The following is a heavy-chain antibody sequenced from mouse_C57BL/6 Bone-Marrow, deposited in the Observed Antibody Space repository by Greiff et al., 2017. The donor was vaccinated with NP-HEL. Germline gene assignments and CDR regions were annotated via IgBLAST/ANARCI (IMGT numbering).Heavy chain of an antibody. V-gene: IGHV1-72*01. Sequence: VQLQQPGAELVKPGASVKLSCKASGYTFTSYWMHWVKQRPGRGLEWIGRIGPNSGGTKYNEKFKSKATLTVDKPSSTAYMQLSSLTSEDSAVYYCARGDDGYYGWFAYWGQGTLVTVSA. CDR1: GYTFTSYW. J-gene: IGHJ3*01. CDR2: IGPNSGGT. CDR3: ARGDDGYYGWFAY. D-gene: IGHD2-3*01.